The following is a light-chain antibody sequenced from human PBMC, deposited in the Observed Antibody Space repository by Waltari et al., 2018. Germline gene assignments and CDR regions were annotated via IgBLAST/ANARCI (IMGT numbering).Light chain of an antibody. Sequence: DIQMTQSPSSLSASVGDSVTITCRASQSISSYLNWYQQKPGKATKLLIYAASSLQSGVPSRFSGSGSGTDFTLTISSLQPEDFATYYCQQSYSTLWTFGQGTKVEIK. J-gene: IGKJ1*01. CDR1: QSISSY. V-gene: IGKV1-39*01. CDR2: AAS. CDR3: QQSYSTLWT.